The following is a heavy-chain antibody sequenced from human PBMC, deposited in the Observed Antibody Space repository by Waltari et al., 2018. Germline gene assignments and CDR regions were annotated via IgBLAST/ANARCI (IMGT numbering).Heavy chain of an antibody. D-gene: IGHD2-21*01. V-gene: IGHV3-23*01. CDR3: AKGGYCGGARCQTGLD. CDR1: GFTFRYFG. J-gene: IGHJ4*02. Sequence: EVQLLESGGGLVQPGGSQRLSCATSGFTFRYFGMSWVCQAPGRGREWVSGIIGGGGSPYYADSVKGRFTISRDNSKNTLYLEMNNLGAEDTATYYCAKGGYCGGARCQTGLDWGQGTLVTVSS. CDR2: IIGGGGSP.